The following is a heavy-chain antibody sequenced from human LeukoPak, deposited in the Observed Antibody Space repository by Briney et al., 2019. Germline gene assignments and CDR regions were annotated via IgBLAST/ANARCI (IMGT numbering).Heavy chain of an antibody. V-gene: IGHV4-39*07. CDR2: IYYSGST. Sequence: PSETLSLTCSVPGASLSTYHWSWIRQPPGKGLEWIGSIYYSGSTYYNPSLKSRVTISVDTSKNQFSLKLSSVTAADTAVYYCARGRRLIVVVPAAKLYFDYWGQGTLVTVSS. CDR3: ARGRRLIVVVPAAKLYFDY. D-gene: IGHD2-2*01. J-gene: IGHJ4*02. CDR1: GASLSTYH.